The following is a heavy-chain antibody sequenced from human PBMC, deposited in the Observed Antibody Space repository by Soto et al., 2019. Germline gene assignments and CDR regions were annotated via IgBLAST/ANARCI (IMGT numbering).Heavy chain of an antibody. Sequence: QEQLVQSGPEVKKPGSSVKVSCKDSGGLFSSFAISWVRQAPGQGLEWLGGIIPVFGTTNYAEKFQDRVTITADESTNTAYMELISLTSGDTAMYYCARGGGPYVWFNEFWGQGTLVTVSS. CDR3: ARGGGPYVWFNEF. V-gene: IGHV1-69*01. D-gene: IGHD3-16*01. CDR1: GGLFSSFA. J-gene: IGHJ4*02. CDR2: IIPVFGTT.